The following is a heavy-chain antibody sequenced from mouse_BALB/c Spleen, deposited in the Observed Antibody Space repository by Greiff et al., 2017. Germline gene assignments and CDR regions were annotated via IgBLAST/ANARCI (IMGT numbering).Heavy chain of an antibody. CDR2: INPYNGAT. V-gene: IGHV1-31*01. J-gene: IGHJ4*01. CDR1: GYSFTGYN. Sequence: VQLQQSGPELEKPGASVKISCKASGYSFTGYNMNWVKQSNGKSLEWIGRINPYNGATSYNQNFKDKASLTVDKSSSTAYMELHSLTSEDSAVYYCARVRDAMDYWGQGTSVTVSS. CDR3: ARVRDAMDY.